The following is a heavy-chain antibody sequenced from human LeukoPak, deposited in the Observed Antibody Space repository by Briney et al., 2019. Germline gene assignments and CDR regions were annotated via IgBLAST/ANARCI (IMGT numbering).Heavy chain of an antibody. CDR3: ARGDSSGWPFDY. D-gene: IGHD6-19*01. CDR1: GGXISSSSYY. Sequence: PSETLSLTCTVSGGXISSSSYYWGWIRQPPGKGLEWIGSIYYSGSTYYNPSLKSRVTISVDTSKNQFSLKLSSVTAADTAVYYCARGDSSGWPFDYWGQGTLVTVSS. CDR2: IYYSGST. V-gene: IGHV4-39*01. J-gene: IGHJ4*02.